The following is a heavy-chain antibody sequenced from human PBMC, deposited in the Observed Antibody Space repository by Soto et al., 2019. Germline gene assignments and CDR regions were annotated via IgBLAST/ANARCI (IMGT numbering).Heavy chain of an antibody. CDR2: ISWNSGSI. CDR3: ARGGAAATEDY. CDR1: GFTFDDYA. J-gene: IGHJ4*02. D-gene: IGHD6-13*01. V-gene: IGHV3-9*01. Sequence: EVQLVESGGGLVQPGRSLRLSCAASGFTFDDYAMHWVRQAPGKGLEWVSGISWNSGSIGYADSVKGRFTISRDNAKNSLYLQMNSLRAEDTALDYCARGGAAATEDYWGQGTLVTVSS.